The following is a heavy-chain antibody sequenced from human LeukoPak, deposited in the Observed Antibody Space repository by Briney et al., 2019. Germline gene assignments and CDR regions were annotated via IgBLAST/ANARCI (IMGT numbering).Heavy chain of an antibody. V-gene: IGHV1-8*01. CDR3: ARGRVDTSMVGFFGY. CDR1: GYTFTSYE. CDR2: MNPHSGNR. Sequence: ASVKVSCKASGYTFTSYEINWARQATGQGLEWMGWMNPHSGNRGYAQKFQGRVTMTTNTSISTAYMELSSLRSEDTAVYYCARGRVDTSMVGFFGYWGQGTLVTVSS. J-gene: IGHJ4*02. D-gene: IGHD5-18*01.